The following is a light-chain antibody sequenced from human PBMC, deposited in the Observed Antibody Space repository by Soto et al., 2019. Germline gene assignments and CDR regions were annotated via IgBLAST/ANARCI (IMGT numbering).Light chain of an antibody. CDR3: QQANSFRIT. J-gene: IGKJ5*01. CDR1: QGISSW. Sequence: DIQMTQSPSSVSASVGDRVTITCRASQGISSWLVWYQQKPGKAPKLLIYAASSLQSGVPSRFSGSGSGTDFTLTISSLQPEDFATYYCQQANSFRITFGQGTRLEIK. V-gene: IGKV1-12*01. CDR2: AAS.